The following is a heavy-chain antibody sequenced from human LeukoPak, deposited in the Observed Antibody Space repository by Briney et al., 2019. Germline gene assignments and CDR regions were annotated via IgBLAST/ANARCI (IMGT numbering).Heavy chain of an antibody. CDR2: INPRGGST. J-gene: IGHJ4*02. V-gene: IGHV1-46*03. CDR1: GYTFSSYY. Sequence: ASVKVSCKASGYTFSSYYMHWGRQAPGQGLELMGIINPRGGSTSNAQKFQGRVTMTRDTSTSTGYMELSSLISEDTAVYYCGGASGSYGEGFDDWGEGTLVSVYS. D-gene: IGHD1-26*01. CDR3: GGASGSYGEGFDD.